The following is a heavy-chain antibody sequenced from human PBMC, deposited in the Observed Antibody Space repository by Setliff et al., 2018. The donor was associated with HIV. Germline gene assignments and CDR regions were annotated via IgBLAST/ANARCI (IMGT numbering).Heavy chain of an antibody. D-gene: IGHD3-3*01. CDR2: IYAAGST. J-gene: IGHJ6*02. CDR3: ARDYLYYNLYNGSPVYGMDV. Sequence: GGSLRLSCAASGFSVSSNYMSWVRQAPGKGLEWVSVIYAAGSTYYADSVKGRFTISRDNSKNSLYLQMNSLRVEDTAVYYCARDYLYYNLYNGSPVYGMDVWGQGTTVTVSS. V-gene: IGHV3-53*01. CDR1: GFSVSSNY.